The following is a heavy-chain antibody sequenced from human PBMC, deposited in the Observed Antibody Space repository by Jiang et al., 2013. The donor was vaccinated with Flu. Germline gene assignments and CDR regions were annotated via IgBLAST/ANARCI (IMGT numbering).Heavy chain of an antibody. CDR3: AKETIEMPTTDLVFNYHGMDV. Sequence: SGAEVKKPGSSVKVSCETSGGTFSSYAISWVRQAPGQGLEWMGRIIPNLHIAHYAQNFQDRVTITADKSTGAVYMEVSSLRSDDTAVYYCAKETIEMPTTDLVFNYHGMDVWGKGTTVTVSS. V-gene: IGHV1-69*04. J-gene: IGHJ6*04. CDR1: GGTFSSYA. CDR2: IIPNLHIA. D-gene: IGHD5-24*01.